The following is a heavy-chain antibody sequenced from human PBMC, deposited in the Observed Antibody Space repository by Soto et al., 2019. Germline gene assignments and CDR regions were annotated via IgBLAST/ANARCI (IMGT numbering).Heavy chain of an antibody. CDR1: GGAIDSGGYY. D-gene: IGHD7-27*01. CDR2: IYYSGST. V-gene: IGHV4-31*03. CDR3: ARVGTSYARRGLDV. J-gene: IGHJ6*02. Sequence: SETLSLSCNVSGGAIDSGGYYWCWIRQHPGKGLEWIGYIYYSGSTYYNPSLKSRVSISIDTSKNQFSLELISVTAADTAVYYCARVGTSYARRGLDVWGQGTTVTVSS.